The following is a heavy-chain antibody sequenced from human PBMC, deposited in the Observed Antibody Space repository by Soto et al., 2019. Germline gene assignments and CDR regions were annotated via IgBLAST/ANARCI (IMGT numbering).Heavy chain of an antibody. CDR3: ARQGNGAEGFDY. CDR1: GYYFPRYW. CDR2: FYPGDSYT. Sequence: VECLMSYCKVSGYYFPRYWIGWVLQMPGKGLECMGIFYPGDSYTRYSPSFQGQVTISADRSISTAYLQWSSLKPSDTAMYYCARQGNGAEGFDYWGQGTMFTVSS. J-gene: IGHJ4*02. D-gene: IGHD4-17*01. V-gene: IGHV5-51*01.